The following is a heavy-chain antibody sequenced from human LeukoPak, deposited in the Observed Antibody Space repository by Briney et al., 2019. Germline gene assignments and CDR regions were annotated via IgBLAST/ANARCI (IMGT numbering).Heavy chain of an antibody. CDR2: IYYSGST. CDR1: GGSISSYY. CDR3: ARAWWDTLFDY. D-gene: IGHD1-26*01. J-gene: IGHJ4*02. V-gene: IGHV4-59*13. Sequence: SETLSLTCTVSGGSISSYYWSWIRQPPGKGLEWIGYIYYSGSTNYNPSLKSRVTISVDTSKNQFSLKLSSVTAADTAVYYCARAWWDTLFDYWGQGTPVTVSS.